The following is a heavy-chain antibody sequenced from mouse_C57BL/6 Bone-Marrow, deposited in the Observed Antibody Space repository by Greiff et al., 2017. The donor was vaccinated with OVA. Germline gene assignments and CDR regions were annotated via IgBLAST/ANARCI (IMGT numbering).Heavy chain of an antibody. V-gene: IGHV1-26*01. D-gene: IGHD2-14*01. Sequence: VKQSHGKSLEWIGDINPNNGGTSYNQKFKGKATLTVDKSSSTAYMELRSLTSEDSAVYYCASQYAHFDYWGQGTTLTVSS. CDR2: INPNNGGT. J-gene: IGHJ2*01. CDR3: ASQYAHFDY.